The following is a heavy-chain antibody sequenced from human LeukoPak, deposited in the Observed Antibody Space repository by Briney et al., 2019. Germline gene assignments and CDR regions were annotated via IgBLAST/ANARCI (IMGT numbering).Heavy chain of an antibody. J-gene: IGHJ4*02. CDR2: IYHSGST. Sequence: SQTLSLTCTVSGGSISSGGYYWSWIRQPPGKGLEWIGYIYHSGSTYYNPSLKSRVTISVDRPKNQFSLKLSSVTAADTAVYYCATRYYYDSSGYYHFDYWGQGTLVTVSS. CDR1: GGSISSGGYY. D-gene: IGHD3-22*01. CDR3: ATRYYYDSSGYYHFDY. V-gene: IGHV4-30-2*01.